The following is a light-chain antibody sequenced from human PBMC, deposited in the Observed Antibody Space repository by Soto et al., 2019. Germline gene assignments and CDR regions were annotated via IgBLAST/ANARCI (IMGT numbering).Light chain of an antibody. J-gene: IGKJ1*01. CDR1: QSISSW. CDR2: KAS. CDR3: QQYNSYWT. Sequence: DIQMTQSPSTLSASVGDRVTITCRASQSISSWSAWYQPKPGKATKLLIYKASSLESGFPSRFSGSGSGTEFTLTISSLQPDDFATYYCQQYNSYWTFGQGTKVDIK. V-gene: IGKV1-5*03.